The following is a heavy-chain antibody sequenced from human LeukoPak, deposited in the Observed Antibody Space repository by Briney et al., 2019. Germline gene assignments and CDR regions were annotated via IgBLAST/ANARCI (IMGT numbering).Heavy chain of an antibody. J-gene: IGHJ4*02. CDR1: GYTFTSYA. CDR2: IIPIFGTA. V-gene: IGHV1-69*13. CDR3: GLGYDAWVFDY. D-gene: IGHD1-1*01. Sequence: WASVKVSCKASGYTFTSYAISWVRQAPGQGLEWMGGIIPIFGTANYAQKFQGRVTITADESTSTAYMELSSLRSEDTAVYYCGLGYDAWVFDYWGQGSLVTVSS.